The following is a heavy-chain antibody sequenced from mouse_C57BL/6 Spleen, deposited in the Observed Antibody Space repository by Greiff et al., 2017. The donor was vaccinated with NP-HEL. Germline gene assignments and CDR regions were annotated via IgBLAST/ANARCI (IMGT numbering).Heavy chain of an antibody. CDR3: ARGGYDESYAMDY. Sequence: QVQLKESGPELVKPGASVKISCKASGYAFSSSWMNWVKQRPGKGLEWIGRIYPGDGDTNYNGKFKGKATLTADKSSSTAYMQLSSLTSEDSAVYFCARGGYDESYAMDYWGQGTSVTVSS. CDR2: IYPGDGDT. D-gene: IGHD2-2*01. V-gene: IGHV1-82*01. CDR1: GYAFSSSW. J-gene: IGHJ4*01.